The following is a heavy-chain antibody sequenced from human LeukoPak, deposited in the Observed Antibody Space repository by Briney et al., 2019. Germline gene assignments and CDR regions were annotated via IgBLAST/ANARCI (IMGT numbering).Heavy chain of an antibody. CDR1: GFTFSSYA. CDR3: AKDGDTAIFFYYFDY. Sequence: GGSLRLSCAASGFTFSSYAMSWVRQAPVKGLEWVSAISGSGGSTYYADSVKGRFTISRDNSKNTLYLQMNSLRAEDTAVYYCAKDGDTAIFFYYFDYWGQGTLVTVSS. J-gene: IGHJ4*02. V-gene: IGHV3-23*01. CDR2: ISGSGGST. D-gene: IGHD5-18*01.